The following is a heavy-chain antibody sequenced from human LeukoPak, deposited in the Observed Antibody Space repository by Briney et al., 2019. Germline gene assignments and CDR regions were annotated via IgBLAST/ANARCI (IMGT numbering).Heavy chain of an antibody. Sequence: ASVKVSCKASGYTFTGYYMHWVRQAPGQGLEWMGWINPNSGGTNYAQKFQGGVTMTRDTSISTAYMELSRLRSDDTAVYYCAREVSDYDILTGWIDYWGQGALVSVSS. V-gene: IGHV1-2*02. CDR2: INPNSGGT. J-gene: IGHJ4*02. D-gene: IGHD3-9*01. CDR1: GYTFTGYY. CDR3: AREVSDYDILTGWIDY.